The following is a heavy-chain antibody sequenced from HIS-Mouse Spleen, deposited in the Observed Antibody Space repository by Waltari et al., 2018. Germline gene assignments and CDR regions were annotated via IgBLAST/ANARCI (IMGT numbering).Heavy chain of an antibody. D-gene: IGHD6-13*01. J-gene: IGHJ4*02. Sequence: EVQLVESGGGLIQPGGSLRLCCAAYGFTVSSNYMSWVRRAPGKGLEWVSVIYSGGSTYYADSVKGRFTISRDNSKNTLYLQMNSLRAEDTAVYYCARGGPGLSSSWYYFDYWGQGTLVTVSS. CDR3: ARGGPGLSSSWYYFDY. CDR1: GFTVSSNY. CDR2: IYSGGST. V-gene: IGHV3-53*01.